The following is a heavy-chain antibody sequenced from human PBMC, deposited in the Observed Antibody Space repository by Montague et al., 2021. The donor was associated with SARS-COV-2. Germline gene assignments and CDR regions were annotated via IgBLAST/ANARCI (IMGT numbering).Heavy chain of an antibody. V-gene: IGHV4-59*01. CDR3: ARDLLPPRTAIKTNFFGLDV. CDR2: IYHSGNT. CDR1: GGFISSSY. D-gene: IGHD2-21*02. J-gene: IGHJ6*02. Sequence: SETLSLTCTVPGGFISSSYWSWIRQPPGKGLEWIGYIYHSGNTNYNPSLKSRVTISIDTSMNQFSLSLSSMTAADTAVYFCARDLLPPRTAIKTNFFGLDVWGQGTTVPVSS.